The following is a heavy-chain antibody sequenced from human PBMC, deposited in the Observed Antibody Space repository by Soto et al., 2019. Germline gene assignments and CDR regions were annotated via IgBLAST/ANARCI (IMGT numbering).Heavy chain of an antibody. Sequence: GGSLRLSCAAPGFTFSSYSMNWVRQAPGKGLEWVSSISSSSSYIYYADSVKGRFTISRDNAKNSLYLQMNSLRAEDTAVYYCARDSQVLIWFGEDLHGDYYYGMDVWGQGTTVTVSS. J-gene: IGHJ6*02. CDR2: ISSSSSYI. CDR1: GFTFSSYS. V-gene: IGHV3-21*01. D-gene: IGHD3-10*01. CDR3: ARDSQVLIWFGEDLHGDYYYGMDV.